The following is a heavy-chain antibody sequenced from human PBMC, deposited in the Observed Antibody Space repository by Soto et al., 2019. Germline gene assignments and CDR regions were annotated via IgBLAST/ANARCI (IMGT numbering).Heavy chain of an antibody. CDR3: ARVREGVSVVTYDYYYYYGMDV. J-gene: IGHJ6*02. CDR2: IYYSGST. CDR1: GGSISSYY. V-gene: IGHV4-59*01. Sequence: NPSETLSLTCTVSGGSISSYYWSWIRQPPGKGLEWIGYIYYSGSTNYNPSLKSRVTISVDTSKNQFSLKLSSVTAADTAVYYCARVREGVSVVTYDYYYYYGMDVWGQGTTVTVSS. D-gene: IGHD2-2*01.